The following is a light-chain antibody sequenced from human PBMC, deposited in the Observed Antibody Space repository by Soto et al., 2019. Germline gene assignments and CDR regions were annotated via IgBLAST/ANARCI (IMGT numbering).Light chain of an antibody. CDR1: QNINTY. CDR3: QQSYDGPRT. J-gene: IGKJ1*01. Sequence: DLQMTQSPSSLSASVGDRVTITCRASQNINTYLNWYQHKPGKAPSLLIYAASSLQSGVPSRFSGSGSGTDFTLTVSSLQPEDSATYYCQQSYDGPRTFGQGTKVEI. V-gene: IGKV1-39*01. CDR2: AAS.